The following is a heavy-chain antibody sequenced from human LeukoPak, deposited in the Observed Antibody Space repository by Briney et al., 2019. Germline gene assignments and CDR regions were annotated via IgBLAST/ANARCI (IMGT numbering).Heavy chain of an antibody. D-gene: IGHD2-2*01. CDR2: IWYDGSNK. V-gene: IGHV3-33*08. CDR3: ARSIVVVPAAIPGY. Sequence: GGSLRLSCAASGFTFSSYSMNWVRQAPGKGLEWVAVIWYDGSNKYYADSVKGRFTISRDNSKNTLYLQMNSLRAEDTAVYYCARSIVVVPAAIPGYWGQGTLVTVSS. J-gene: IGHJ4*02. CDR1: GFTFSSYS.